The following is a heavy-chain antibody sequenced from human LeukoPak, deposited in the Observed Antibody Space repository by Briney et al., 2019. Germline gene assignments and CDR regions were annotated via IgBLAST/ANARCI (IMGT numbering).Heavy chain of an antibody. CDR1: GGSISSGGYY. CDR2: IYYSGNT. D-gene: IGHD2/OR15-2a*01. V-gene: IGHV4-31*11. Sequence: PSGTLSLTCAVSGGSISSGGYYWSWIRQHPGKGLEWIGYIYYSGNTNYNPSLKSRVTISVDTSKNQFSLKLSSVTAADTAVYYCARDPQNWDAFDIWGQGTMVTVSS. CDR3: ARDPQNWDAFDI. J-gene: IGHJ3*02.